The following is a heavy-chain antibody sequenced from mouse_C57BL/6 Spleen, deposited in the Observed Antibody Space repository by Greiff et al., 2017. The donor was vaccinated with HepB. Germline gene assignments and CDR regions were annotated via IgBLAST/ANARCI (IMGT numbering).Heavy chain of an antibody. D-gene: IGHD2-12*01. V-gene: IGHV1-55*01. CDR1: GYTFTSYW. Sequence: QVQLQQPGAELVKPGASVKMSCKASGYTFTSYWITWVKQRPGQGLEWIGDIYPGSGSTNYNEKFKSKATLTVDTSSSTAYMQLSSLTSEDSAVYYCARRRPEPRRGWYFDVWGTGTTVTVSS. CDR2: IYPGSGST. CDR3: ARRRPEPRRGWYFDV. J-gene: IGHJ1*03.